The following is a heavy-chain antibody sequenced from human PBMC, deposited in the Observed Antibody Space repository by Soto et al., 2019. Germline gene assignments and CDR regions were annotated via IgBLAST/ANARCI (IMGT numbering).Heavy chain of an antibody. J-gene: IGHJ5*02. CDR3: ARDSEKHIVVVTANWFDP. V-gene: IGHV3-21*01. Sequence: GGSLRLSCAASGFTFSSYSMNWVRQAPGKGLEWVSSISSSSSYIYYADSVKGRFTISRDNAKNSLYLQMNSLRAEDTAVYYCARDSEKHIVVVTANWFDPWGQGTLVTVSS. CDR2: ISSSSSYI. CDR1: GFTFSSYS. D-gene: IGHD2-21*02.